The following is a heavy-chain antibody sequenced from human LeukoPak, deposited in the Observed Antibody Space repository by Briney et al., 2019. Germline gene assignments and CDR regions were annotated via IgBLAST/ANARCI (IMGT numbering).Heavy chain of an antibody. Sequence: SSETLSLTCTVSGGSISSGNYYWGWIRQPPGEGLEWIGSISHSGSTYYNASLKSRVRISVDTSKNQFSLKLSSVTAADTAVYYCARDLGDYWSGFRSYFFDYWGQGTLVTVSS. D-gene: IGHD3-3*01. CDR3: ARDLGDYWSGFRSYFFDY. J-gene: IGHJ4*02. CDR1: GGSISSGNYY. V-gene: IGHV4-39*07. CDR2: ISHSGST.